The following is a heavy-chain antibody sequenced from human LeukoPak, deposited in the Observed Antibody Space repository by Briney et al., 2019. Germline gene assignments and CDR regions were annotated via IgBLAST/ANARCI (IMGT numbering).Heavy chain of an antibody. V-gene: IGHV3-30-3*01. CDR1: GFTFSSYA. CDR2: ISYDGSNK. CDR3: AGGITGT. J-gene: IGHJ5*02. Sequence: PGGSLRLSCAASGFTFSSYAMHWVRQAPGKGLEWVAVISYDGSNKYYADSVKGRFTISRDNSKNTLYLQMNSLRAEDTAVYYCAGGITGTWGQGTLVTVSS. D-gene: IGHD1-20*01.